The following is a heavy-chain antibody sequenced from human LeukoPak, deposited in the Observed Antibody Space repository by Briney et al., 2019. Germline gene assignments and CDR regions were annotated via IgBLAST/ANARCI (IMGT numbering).Heavy chain of an antibody. CDR1: GGAFSGYY. D-gene: IGHD4-11*01. CDR3: ARGSRNYNNYEGADY. V-gene: IGHV4-34*01. Sequence: SETLSLTCAVYGGAFSGYYWSWIRQPPGKGLEWIGEINHSGDSKYNPSLKSRVSMSVDVSKDQFSLKLTSLTAADTTVYYCARGSRNYNNYEGADYWGQGTLVTVSS. J-gene: IGHJ4*02. CDR2: INHSGDS.